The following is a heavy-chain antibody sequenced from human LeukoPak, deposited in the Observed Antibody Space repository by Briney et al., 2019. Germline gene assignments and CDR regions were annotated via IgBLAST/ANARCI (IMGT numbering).Heavy chain of an antibody. D-gene: IGHD2-15*01. Sequence: GGSLRLSCAASEFTFSSYGMHWVRQAPGKGLEWVAFIRYDGSNKYYADSVKGRFTISRDNSKYTLYLQMNSLRAGDTAVYYCARVLRYCSGGNCYSGGLGYMDVWGKGTTVTISS. CDR1: EFTFSSYG. CDR3: ARVLRYCSGGNCYSGGLGYMDV. J-gene: IGHJ6*03. CDR2: IRYDGSNK. V-gene: IGHV3-30*02.